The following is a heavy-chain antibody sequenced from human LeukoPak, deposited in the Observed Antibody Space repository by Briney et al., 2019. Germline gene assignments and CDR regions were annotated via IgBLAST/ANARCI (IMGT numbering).Heavy chain of an antibody. J-gene: IGHJ4*02. CDR2: INPNSGGT. D-gene: IGHD3-22*01. Sequence: ASVKVSCKASGYTFTGYYMHWVRQAPGQGLEWMGWINPNSGGTNYAQKFQGRVTITRNTSISTAHMELSSLRSEDTAVYYCARGGSAGYYDSSGYGDFDYWGQGTLVTVSS. CDR1: GYTFTGYY. V-gene: IGHV1-2*02. CDR3: ARGGSAGYYDSSGYGDFDY.